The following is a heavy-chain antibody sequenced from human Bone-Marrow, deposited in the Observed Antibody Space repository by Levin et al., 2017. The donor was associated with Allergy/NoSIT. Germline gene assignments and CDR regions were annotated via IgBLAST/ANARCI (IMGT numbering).Heavy chain of an antibody. CDR2: ISISGETI. CDR1: GFIFSSYS. J-gene: IGHJ4*02. D-gene: IGHD3-10*01. V-gene: IGHV3-48*01. CDR3: ARERFQGAGSPKQDY. Sequence: GGSLRLSCEASGFIFSSYSMTWARQSPGKGLESVAYISISGETIYYADSVKGRFTISRDNAKDSVFLEMNSLTVEDTAVYFCARERFQGAGSPKQDYWGQGTLVTVSS.